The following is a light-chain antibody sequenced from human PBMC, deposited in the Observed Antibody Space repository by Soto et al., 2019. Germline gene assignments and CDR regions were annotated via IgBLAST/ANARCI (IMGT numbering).Light chain of an antibody. Sequence: QSVLTQPASVSGSPGQSITISCTGTSSDVGDYNYVSWYQQHPGKAPKLMLYDVSNRPSGISNRFFGSKSGNTASLTISGLQAEDEADYYCSSYTSSSTLFGTGTKLTVL. V-gene: IGLV2-14*01. CDR2: DVS. J-gene: IGLJ1*01. CDR3: SSYTSSSTL. CDR1: SSDVGDYNY.